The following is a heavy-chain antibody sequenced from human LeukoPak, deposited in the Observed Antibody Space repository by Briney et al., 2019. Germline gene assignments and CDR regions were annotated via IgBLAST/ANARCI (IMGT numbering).Heavy chain of an antibody. V-gene: IGHV3-66*01. Sequence: GGSLRLSCAASGFTVSSYYMSWVRQAPGKRLEWVSAIYSGRTTYYADSVKGRFTISRDNSKNTLYLQMNSLRAEDTAVYYCARGRTQYCNSITCPGGYMDVWGKGTTVTVSS. CDR3: ARGRTQYCNSITCPGGYMDV. D-gene: IGHD2/OR15-2a*01. CDR1: GFTVSSYY. CDR2: IYSGRTT. J-gene: IGHJ6*03.